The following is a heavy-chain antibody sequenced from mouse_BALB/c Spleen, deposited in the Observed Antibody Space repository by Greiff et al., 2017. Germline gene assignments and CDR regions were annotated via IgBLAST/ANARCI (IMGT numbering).Heavy chain of an antibody. CDR3: ARGSWFAY. Sequence: QVQLQQSGAELVRPGTSVKASCKASGYAFTNYLIEWVKQRPGQGLEWIGVINPGSGGTNYNEKFKGKATLTADKSSSTAYMQLSSLTSDDSAVYFCARGSWFAYWGQGTLVTVSA. V-gene: IGHV1-54*01. CDR2: INPGSGGT. CDR1: GYAFTNYL. J-gene: IGHJ3*01.